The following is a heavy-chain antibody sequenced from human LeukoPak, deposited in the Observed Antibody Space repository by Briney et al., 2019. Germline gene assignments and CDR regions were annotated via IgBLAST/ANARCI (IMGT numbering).Heavy chain of an antibody. D-gene: IGHD1-26*01. CDR2: IRSDGSIT. J-gene: IGHJ4*02. V-gene: IGHV3-74*01. CDR3: ARDGRSGSFDK. Sequence: GGSLRLSCAASGFTFIGYWMHWVRQAPGKGLAWVSVIRSDGSITTYADSVKGRFTISRDTAKNTLYLQMNSLRAEDTAVYYCARDGRSGSFDKWGQGTLVSVSS. CDR1: GFTFIGYW.